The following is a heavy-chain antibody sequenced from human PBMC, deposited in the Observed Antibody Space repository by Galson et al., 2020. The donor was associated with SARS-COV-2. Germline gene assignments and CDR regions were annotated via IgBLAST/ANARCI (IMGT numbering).Heavy chain of an antibody. CDR1: GGSFSGYY. Sequence: SETLSLTCAVYGGSFSGYYWSWIRQPPGKGLEWIGEINHSGSTNYNPSLKSRVTISVDTSKNQFSLKLSSVTAADTAVYYCARWPYSGYDGQGFEYWGQGTLVTVSS. D-gene: IGHD5-12*01. J-gene: IGHJ4*02. CDR3: ARWPYSGYDGQGFEY. V-gene: IGHV4-34*01. CDR2: INHSGST.